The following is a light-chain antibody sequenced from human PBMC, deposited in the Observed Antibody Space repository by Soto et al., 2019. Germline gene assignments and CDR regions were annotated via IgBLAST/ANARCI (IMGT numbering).Light chain of an antibody. V-gene: IGKV1-5*03. CDR1: ESINIW. CDR3: QQYHIHST. J-gene: IGKJ1*01. CDR2: KAS. Sequence: DIHITHSPSTLSDSVGDRVTITCRASESINIWLAWFQQKPGKAPKLLISKASTLESGVPSRFSGSGSGTEFTLTISSLQPDDFATYHCQQYHIHSTFGQGTKVDIK.